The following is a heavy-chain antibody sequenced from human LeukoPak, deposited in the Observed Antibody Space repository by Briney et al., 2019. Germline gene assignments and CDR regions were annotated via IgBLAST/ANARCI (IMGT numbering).Heavy chain of an antibody. V-gene: IGHV3-23*01. D-gene: IGHD5-24*01. CDR1: GFTFSSYA. CDR2: ISGSGGST. J-gene: IGHJ4*02. CDR3: AKGRGWLQFYFDY. Sequence: GESLRLSCAASGFTFSSYAMSWVRQAPGKGLEWVSAISGSGGSTYYADSVKGRFTISRDNSKNTLYLQMNSLRAEDTAVYYCAKGRGWLQFYFDYWGQGTLVTVSS.